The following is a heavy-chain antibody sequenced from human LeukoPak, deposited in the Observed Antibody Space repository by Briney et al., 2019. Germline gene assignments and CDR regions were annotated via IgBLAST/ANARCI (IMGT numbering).Heavy chain of an antibody. CDR2: TYYRSKWYH. J-gene: IGHJ6*02. CDR1: GDSVSSHSSA. V-gene: IGHV6-1*01. Sequence: SQTLSLTCAISGDSVSSHSSACNWIRQSPSRGLEWLGRTYYRSKWYHDYAVSVRSRISINPDTSKNQFSLQLTSVTPEDTAVYYCARDPAYNYVIDVWGQGTTVTVSS. CDR3: ARDPAYNYVIDV. D-gene: IGHD2-2*01.